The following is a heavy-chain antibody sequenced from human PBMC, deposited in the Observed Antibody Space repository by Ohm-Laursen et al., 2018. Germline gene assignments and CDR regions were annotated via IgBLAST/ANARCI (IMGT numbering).Heavy chain of an antibody. CDR2: ISWNSGSI. D-gene: IGHD1-7*01. J-gene: IGHJ6*02. CDR3: ARGTHNWNYVRTGMGV. Sequence: SLRLSCAASGFTFDDYAMHWVRQAPGKGLEWVSGISWNSGSIGYADSVKGRFTISRDNAKNSLYLQMNSLRAEDTAVYYCARGTHNWNYVRTGMGVWGQGTTVTVSS. CDR1: GFTFDDYA. V-gene: IGHV3-9*01.